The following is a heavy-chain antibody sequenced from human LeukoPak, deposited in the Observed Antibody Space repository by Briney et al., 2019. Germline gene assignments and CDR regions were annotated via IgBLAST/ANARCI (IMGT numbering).Heavy chain of an antibody. CDR3: ASSSVYCSGGSCYWGY. Sequence: KVSCKASGYTFTSYWIGWVRQMPGKGLEWMGIIYPGDSDTRYSPSFQGQVTISADKSISTAYLQWSSLKASDTAMYYCASSSVYCSGGSCYWGYWGQGTLVTVSS. J-gene: IGHJ4*02. V-gene: IGHV5-51*01. CDR1: GYTFTSYW. D-gene: IGHD2-15*01. CDR2: IYPGDSDT.